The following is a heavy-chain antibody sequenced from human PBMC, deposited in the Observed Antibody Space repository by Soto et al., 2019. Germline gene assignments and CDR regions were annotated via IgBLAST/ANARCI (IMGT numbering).Heavy chain of an antibody. J-gene: IGHJ5*02. Sequence: PGGSLRLSCAASGFTFSNFAMSWVRQVPGQGLEWVSAIGASGASTFYADSVRGRFTVSRDNSKNTLVLQMKSLRVDDTAIYYCVKSHTDEDDHWGQGALVTVSS. CDR3: VKSHTDEDDH. D-gene: IGHD2-8*02. CDR2: IGASGAST. CDR1: GFTFSNFA. V-gene: IGHV3-23*01.